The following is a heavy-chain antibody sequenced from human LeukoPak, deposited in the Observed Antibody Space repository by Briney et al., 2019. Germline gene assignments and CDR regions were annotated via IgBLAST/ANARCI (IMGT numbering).Heavy chain of an antibody. CDR1: GGSITSGYY. CDR2: IYYSGNT. CDR3: AKSYYDFSYPRHFDY. Sequence: SETLSLTCTVSGGSITSGYYWGWIRQPPGKGLEWIGSIYYSGNTYYNPSLKSRVIISVDTSKDQFSLKLTSVTAADTAVYYCAKSYYDFSYPRHFDYWGQGTLVTVSS. J-gene: IGHJ4*02. D-gene: IGHD3-3*01. V-gene: IGHV4-39*01.